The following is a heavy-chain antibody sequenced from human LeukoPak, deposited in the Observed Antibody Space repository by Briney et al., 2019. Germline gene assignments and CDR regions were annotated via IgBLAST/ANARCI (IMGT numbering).Heavy chain of an antibody. CDR1: GFTVSSNY. CDR2: IYSGGST. D-gene: IGHD3-22*01. Sequence: GGSLRLSCAASGFTVSSNYMSWVRQAPGKGLEWVSVIYSGGSTYYADSVKGRFTTSRDNAKNSLYLQMNSLRAEDTAVYYCARDLRSSGYYAFDYWGQGTLVTVSS. J-gene: IGHJ4*02. CDR3: ARDLRSSGYYAFDY. V-gene: IGHV3-66*01.